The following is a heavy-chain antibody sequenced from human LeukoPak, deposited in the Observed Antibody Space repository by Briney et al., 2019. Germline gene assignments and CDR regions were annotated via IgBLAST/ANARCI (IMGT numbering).Heavy chain of an antibody. CDR3: ARSAGHCNNGVCFTDYYIDV. CDR2: INPNSGDP. J-gene: IGHJ6*03. D-gene: IGHD2-8*01. CDR1: GHTFTDSY. Sequence: ASVKVSCKASGHTFTDSYIHWVRQAPGQGLEWMGRINPNSGDPNYPQNFQGRVTMTRDTSISTAYMEMSSLTSDDTAVYYCARSAGHCNNGVCFTDYYIDVWGTGTTVTVSS. V-gene: IGHV1-2*06.